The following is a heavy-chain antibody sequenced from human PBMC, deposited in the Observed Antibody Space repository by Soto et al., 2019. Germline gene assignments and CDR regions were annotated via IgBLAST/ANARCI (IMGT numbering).Heavy chain of an antibody. CDR3: ARGGSDSFDY. CDR1: GFTFSSYS. V-gene: IGHV3-21*01. J-gene: IGHJ4*02. D-gene: IGHD5-12*01. CDR2: ISSSSSYI. Sequence: EVQLVESGGGLVKPGGSLRLSCAASGFTFSSYSMNWVRQAPGKGREWVSSISSSSSYIYYADSVKGRFTISRDNPKKSLYLQMNSLRAEDTAVYYCARGGSDSFDYWGQGTLVTVSS.